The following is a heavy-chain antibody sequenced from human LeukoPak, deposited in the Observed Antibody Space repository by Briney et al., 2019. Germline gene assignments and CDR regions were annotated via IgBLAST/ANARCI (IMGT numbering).Heavy chain of an antibody. J-gene: IGHJ5*02. D-gene: IGHD1/OR15-1a*01. CDR2: IYYSGST. CDR3: ARGTGFDP. CDR1: GGSISSDGYY. V-gene: IGHV4-61*08. Sequence: SETLSLTCTVSGGSISSDGYYWSWIRQPPGKGLEWIGYIYYSGSTNYNPSLKSRVTISVDTSKNQFSLKLSSVTAADTAVYYCARGTGFDPWGQGTLVTVSS.